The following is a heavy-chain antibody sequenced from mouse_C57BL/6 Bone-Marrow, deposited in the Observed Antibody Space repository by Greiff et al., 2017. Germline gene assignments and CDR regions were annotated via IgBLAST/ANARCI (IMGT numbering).Heavy chain of an antibody. Sequence: VQLQQPGAELVKPGASVKLSCKASGYTFTSYWMQWVKQRPGQGLEWIGEIDPSDSYTNYNQKFKGKATLTVDTSSSTAYMQLSSLTSEDSAVYYCARIYYSILPYCYFDVWGTGTTVTVSP. CDR2: IDPSDSYT. D-gene: IGHD2-5*01. V-gene: IGHV1-50*01. CDR1: GYTFTSYW. J-gene: IGHJ1*03. CDR3: ARIYYSILPYCYFDV.